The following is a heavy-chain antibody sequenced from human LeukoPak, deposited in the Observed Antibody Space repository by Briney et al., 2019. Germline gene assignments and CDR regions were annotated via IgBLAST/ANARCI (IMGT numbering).Heavy chain of an antibody. CDR2: IYYSVST. J-gene: IGHJ6*02. Sequence: KGLEWIGSIYYSVSTYYNPSLKSRVTISVDTSKNQFSLKLSSVTAADTAVYYCARLNIVDVWGQGTTVTVSS. D-gene: IGHD2-15*01. CDR3: ARLNIVDV. V-gene: IGHV4-39*01.